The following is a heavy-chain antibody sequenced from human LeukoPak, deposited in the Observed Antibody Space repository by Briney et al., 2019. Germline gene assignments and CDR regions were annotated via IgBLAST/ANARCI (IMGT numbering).Heavy chain of an antibody. CDR3: ATHTGGYNYWWFDI. V-gene: IGHV1-69*13. CDR2: IIPIYGTA. Sequence: GASVKVSCKASGGTFSNYPIIWVRQAPGRGLEWLGGIIPIYGTANYAQMFQGRITLTAHESTATAYMELSSLTSDDTDMYFCATHTGGYNYWWFDIWGQGTLVTVSS. CDR1: GGTFSNYP. J-gene: IGHJ5*02. D-gene: IGHD5-24*01.